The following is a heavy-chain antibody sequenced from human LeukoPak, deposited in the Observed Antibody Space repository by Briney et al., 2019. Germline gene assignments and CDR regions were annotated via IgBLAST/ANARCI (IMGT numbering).Heavy chain of an antibody. CDR1: GFTFSSYA. D-gene: IGHD3-22*01. CDR3: ARDYDSSGYSDAFDI. J-gene: IGHJ3*02. Sequence: GSLRLSCAASGFTFSSYAMSWIRQPPGKGLEWIGYIYHSGSTNYNPSLKSRVTISVDTSKNQFSLKLSSVTAADTAVYYCARDYDSSGYSDAFDIWGQGTMVTVSS. V-gene: IGHV4-59*01. CDR2: IYHSGST.